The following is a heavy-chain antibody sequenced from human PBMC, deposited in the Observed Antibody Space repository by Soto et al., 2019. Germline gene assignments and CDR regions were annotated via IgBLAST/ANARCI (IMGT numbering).Heavy chain of an antibody. D-gene: IGHD3-9*01. CDR1: GASVTSSPSS. V-gene: IGHV4-39*01. Sequence: QVQLQESGPGLVNPSETLSLTCTVSGASVTSSPSSWAWVRKPPGKGLHWIGTIFYGHGTYYNPSLESRVTISLDTSKIQFSLELTSVTAADTAVYYCARQPTGYPNWFDAWGRGILVIVSS. J-gene: IGHJ5*02. CDR2: IFYGHGT. CDR3: ARQPTGYPNWFDA.